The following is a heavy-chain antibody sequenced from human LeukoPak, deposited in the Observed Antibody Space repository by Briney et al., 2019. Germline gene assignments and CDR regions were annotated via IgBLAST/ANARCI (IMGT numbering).Heavy chain of an antibody. CDR1: GFTFGDYA. J-gene: IGHJ6*04. CDR3: TRGNSSWYGDYYYGMDV. D-gene: IGHD6-13*01. Sequence: PGGSLRLSCTASGFTFGDYAMSWVRQAPGRGLEWVGFIRSKAYGGTTEYAASVKGRFTISRDDSKSIAYLQLNSLKTEDTAVYYCTRGNSSWYGDYYYGMDVWGKGTTVTVSS. CDR2: IRSKAYGGTT. V-gene: IGHV3-49*04.